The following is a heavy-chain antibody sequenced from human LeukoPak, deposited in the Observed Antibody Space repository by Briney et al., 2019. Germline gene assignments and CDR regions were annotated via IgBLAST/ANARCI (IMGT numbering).Heavy chain of an antibody. CDR2: ISGSGGST. V-gene: IGHV3-23*01. Sequence: GGSLRLSCAASGFTFSSYAMSWVRQAPGKGLEWVSGISGSGGSTYHADSVKGRFTIPRDNSKNTLYLQVNSLRAEDTAVYYCAKGISSRVAFDYWVQGALVTVSS. J-gene: IGHJ4*02. CDR1: GFTFSSYA. D-gene: IGHD6-13*01. CDR3: AKGISSRVAFDY.